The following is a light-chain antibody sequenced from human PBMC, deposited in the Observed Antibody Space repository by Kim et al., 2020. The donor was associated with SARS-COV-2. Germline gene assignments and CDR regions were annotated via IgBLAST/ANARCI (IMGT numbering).Light chain of an antibody. V-gene: IGLV1-44*01. CDR3: EAWDATLRGYV. J-gene: IGLJ1*01. Sequence: ELTQPPSASGIPGRGVTISCSGGGSNIGTTSVNWYQQLPGRAPKVLIFSNNQRPSGVPDRFSGSKSGTSASLAISGLQSEDEADYYCEAWDATLRGYVFGTGTKVTVL. CDR1: GSNIGTTS. CDR2: SNN.